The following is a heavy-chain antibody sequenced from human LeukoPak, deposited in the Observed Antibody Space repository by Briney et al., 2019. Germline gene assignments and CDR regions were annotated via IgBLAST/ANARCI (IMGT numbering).Heavy chain of an antibody. Sequence: PGGSLRLSCAASGFTFSSYWMHWVRQAPGKGLVWVSRINSDGSSTSYADSVKGRFTISRDNAKNTLYLQMNSLRAEDTAVYYCARGAVAARPPAFDYWGQGTLVTVSS. J-gene: IGHJ4*02. CDR1: GFTFSSYW. V-gene: IGHV3-74*01. CDR2: INSDGSST. CDR3: ARGAVAARPPAFDY. D-gene: IGHD6-6*01.